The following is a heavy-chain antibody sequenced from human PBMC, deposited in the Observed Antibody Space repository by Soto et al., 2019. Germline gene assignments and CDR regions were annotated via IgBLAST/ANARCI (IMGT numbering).Heavy chain of an antibody. CDR2: ISGIGHST. CDR1: GFTFSSYA. V-gene: IGHV3-23*01. D-gene: IGHD5-12*01. J-gene: IGHJ4*02. CDR3: AKRIMATIGHFDS. Sequence: GGSLRLSGAASGFTFSSYAMSVVRQAPGKGLAWVSSISGIGHSTYYADSVKGRFTISRDNSKNTLFLQMSSLSAEDTAVYYCAKRIMATIGHFDSRGPGTLVTVSS.